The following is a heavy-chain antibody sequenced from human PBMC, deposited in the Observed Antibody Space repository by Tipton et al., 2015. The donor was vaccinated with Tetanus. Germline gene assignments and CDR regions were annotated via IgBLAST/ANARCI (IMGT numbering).Heavy chain of an antibody. CDR2: IYYTGNT. V-gene: IGHV4-31*02. D-gene: IGHD6-6*01. Sequence: LRLSCTVAGGSISSSRYYWGWVRQHPVKGLEWIGYIYYTGNTYYNPSLKSRLTISVDTSKNQFSLKLNSVTAADTAVYYCARRSVSARFDDWGQGAQVTVSS. J-gene: IGHJ4*02. CDR3: ARRSVSARFDD. CDR1: GGSISSSRYY.